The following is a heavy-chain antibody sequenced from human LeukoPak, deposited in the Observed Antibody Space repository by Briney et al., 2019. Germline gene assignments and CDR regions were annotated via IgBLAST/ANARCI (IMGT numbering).Heavy chain of an antibody. V-gene: IGHV4-38-2*01. CDR1: GYSISSGYY. CDR2: IYHSGST. D-gene: IGHD2-15*01. CDR3: ARVALGECSGGSCYSGYYYMDV. J-gene: IGHJ6*03. Sequence: PSETLSLTCAVSGYSISSGYYWGWIRQPPGKGLEWIGSIYHSGSTHYNPSLKSRVTISVDTSKNQFSLKLSSATAADTAVYYCARVALGECSGGSCYSGYYYMDVWGKGTTVTVSS.